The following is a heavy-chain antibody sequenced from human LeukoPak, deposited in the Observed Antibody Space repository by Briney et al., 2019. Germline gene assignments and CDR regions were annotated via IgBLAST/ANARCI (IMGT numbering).Heavy chain of an antibody. CDR2: IFNSGRT. CDR1: GGSIASGNW. CDR3: ARNGHYNLDY. D-gene: IGHD1-14*01. J-gene: IGHJ4*02. Sequence: SETLSLTCVVSGGSIASGNWWSWVRQSPGKGLEWIGEIFNSGRTTYNPSLKSRVTMSVDKSKNTFSLDLTSVTAADTAVYYCARNGHYNLDYWGQGTQVTVSS. V-gene: IGHV4/OR15-8*01.